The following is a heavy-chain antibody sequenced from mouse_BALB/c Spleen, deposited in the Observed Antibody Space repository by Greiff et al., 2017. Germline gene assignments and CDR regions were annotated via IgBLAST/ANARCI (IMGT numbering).Heavy chain of an antibody. V-gene: IGHV2-5-1*01. Sequence: VKLEESGPSLVQPSQSLSITCTVSGFSLTSYGVHWVRQSPGKGLEWLGVIWSGGSTDYNAAFMSRLSITKDNSKSQVFFKMNSLQADDTAIYYCAKKEGPYYGLYYYAMDYWGQGTSVTVSS. J-gene: IGHJ4*01. CDR1: GFSLTSYG. CDR2: IWSGGST. D-gene: IGHD2-10*01. CDR3: AKKEGPYYGLYYYAMDY.